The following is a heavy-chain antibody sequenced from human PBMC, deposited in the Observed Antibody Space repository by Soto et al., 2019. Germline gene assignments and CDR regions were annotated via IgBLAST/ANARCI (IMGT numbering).Heavy chain of an antibody. D-gene: IGHD1-1*01. Sequence: RGGSLILSCAASGFPVSNNFMAWVRQAPGEGLEWVSVIYSGGSKYFGDSVKGRFTIARDNSDNTLHLQMDSLRAEDTAVYYCAKGVAHNDNFMPFEYCGEGPMVTVSS. CDR1: GFPVSNNF. CDR2: IYSGGSK. CDR3: AKGVAHNDNFMPFEY. V-gene: IGHV3-53*01. J-gene: IGHJ4*02.